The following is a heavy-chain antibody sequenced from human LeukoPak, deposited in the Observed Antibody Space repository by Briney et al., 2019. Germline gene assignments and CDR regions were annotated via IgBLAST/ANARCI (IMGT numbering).Heavy chain of an antibody. CDR3: ASGGARIAAAGTYYYYGMDV. CDR2: INRSGST. Sequence: SETLSLTCAVYGGSFSGYYWSWIRQPPGKGLEWIGEINRSGSTNYNPSLKSRVTISVDTSKNQFSLKLSSVTAADTAVYYCASGGARIAAAGTYYYYGMDVWGQGTTVTVSS. CDR1: GGSFSGYY. D-gene: IGHD6-13*01. J-gene: IGHJ6*02. V-gene: IGHV4-34*01.